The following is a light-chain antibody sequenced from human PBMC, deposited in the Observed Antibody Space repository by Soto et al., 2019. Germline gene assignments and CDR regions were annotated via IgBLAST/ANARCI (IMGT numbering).Light chain of an antibody. CDR1: TGAVTSGYY. V-gene: IGLV7-43*01. J-gene: IGLJ3*02. Sequence: VVTQEPSLTVSPGGTVTLTCASSTGAVTSGYYPNWFQQKPGQAPRALIYTTTIKHSWTPARFSGSLLGGKAALTLSGVQPEDEAEYYCLLYYGGAQSWVFGAGTQLTVL. CDR2: TTT. CDR3: LLYYGGAQSWV.